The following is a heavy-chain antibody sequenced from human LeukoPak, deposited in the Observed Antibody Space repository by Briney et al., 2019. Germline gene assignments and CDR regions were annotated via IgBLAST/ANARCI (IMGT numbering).Heavy chain of an antibody. Sequence: PSETLSLTCAVYCGSFSGYYWSWIRQPPGKGLEWIGDVSQSGSTNYNPSLKSRVTISVDTSKNQFSLKLSSVTAADTAVYYCARGGCSSTSCYSADFDYWGQGTLVTVSS. D-gene: IGHD2-2*01. CDR1: CGSFSGYY. CDR3: ARGGCSSTSCYSADFDY. J-gene: IGHJ4*02. CDR2: VSQSGST. V-gene: IGHV4-34*01.